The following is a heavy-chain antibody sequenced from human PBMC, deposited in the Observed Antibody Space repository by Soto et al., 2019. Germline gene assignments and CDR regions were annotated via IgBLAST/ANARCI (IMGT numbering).Heavy chain of an antibody. CDR1: GYTFTPYA. V-gene: IGHV1-3*01. CDR2: INDGNGNT. J-gene: IGHJ4*02. CDR3: ARDDSGFSGSHYIDYFNY. D-gene: IGHD1-26*01. Sequence: ASVKVSCKASGYTFTPYAIHWVRQAPGQRLEWMGWINDGNGNTKYSQKFQGRVTITRDTSASTAYMELSSLRSEDTAVYYCARDDSGFSGSHYIDYFNYWGQGALVTVSS.